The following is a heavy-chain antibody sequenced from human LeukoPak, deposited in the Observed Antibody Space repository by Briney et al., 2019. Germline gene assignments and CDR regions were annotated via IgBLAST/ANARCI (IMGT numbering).Heavy chain of an antibody. CDR1: GGSISSGSYY. CDR3: ARLRFLDVMDV. V-gene: IGHV4-61*02. CDR2: IHTSGST. J-gene: IGHJ6*04. D-gene: IGHD3-3*01. Sequence: SETLSLTCTVSGGSISSGSYYWSWIRQPAGKGLEWIGRIHTSGSTNYNPSLKSRVTISVDTSKNQFSLKLSSVTAADTAVYYCARLRFLDVMDVWGKGTTVTVSS.